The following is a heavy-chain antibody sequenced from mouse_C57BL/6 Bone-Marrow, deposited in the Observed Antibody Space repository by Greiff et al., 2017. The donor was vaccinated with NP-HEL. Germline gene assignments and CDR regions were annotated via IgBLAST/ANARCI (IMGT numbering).Heavy chain of an antibody. CDR3: TRSKVVAVRGYFDV. J-gene: IGHJ1*03. D-gene: IGHD1-1*01. V-gene: IGHV1-15*01. CDR2: IDPETGGT. Sequence: QVQLQQSGAELVRPGASVTLSCKTSGYTFTDYELHWVKPTPVHGLEWIGAIDPETGGTAYNQKFKGKAILTADKYSSTAYMELRSLTSEDSAVYYCTRSKVVAVRGYFDVWGTGTTVTVSS. CDR1: GYTFTDYE.